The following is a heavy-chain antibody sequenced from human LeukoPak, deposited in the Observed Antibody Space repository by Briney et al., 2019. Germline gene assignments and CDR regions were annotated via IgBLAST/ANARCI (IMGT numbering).Heavy chain of an antibody. J-gene: IGHJ6*04. V-gene: IGHV3-7*01. Sequence: RPGGSLRLSCAASGFTFSSYWMSWVRQAPGKGLEWVANIKQDGSEKYYVDSVKGRFTISRDNAKNSLYLQMNSLRAEDTAVYYCARGDYGSGSYYVDVWGKGTTVTVSS. CDR2: IKQDGSEK. CDR3: ARGDYGSGSYYVDV. CDR1: GFTFSSYW. D-gene: IGHD3-10*01.